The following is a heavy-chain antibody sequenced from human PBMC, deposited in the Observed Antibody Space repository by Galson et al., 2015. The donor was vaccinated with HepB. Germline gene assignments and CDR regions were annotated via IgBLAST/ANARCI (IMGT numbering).Heavy chain of an antibody. V-gene: IGHV1-69*06. D-gene: IGHD1-26*01. CDR1: GGTLNTYA. J-gene: IGHJ4*02. CDR3: ARDLYRTSSSRPFDY. CDR2: IIPVFGTA. Sequence: SVKVSCKAPGGTLNTYAISWLRQAPGQGLEWVGGIIPVFGTANYAPKFQGRVTITADTSTSTVHLDLSRLSSDDTAVYYCARDLYRTSSSRPFDYWGQGTLVTVS.